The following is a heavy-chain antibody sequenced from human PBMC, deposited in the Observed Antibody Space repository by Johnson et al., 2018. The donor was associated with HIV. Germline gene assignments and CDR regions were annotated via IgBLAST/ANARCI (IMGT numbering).Heavy chain of an antibody. Sequence: VQLVESGGGVVQPGRSLRLSCAASGFTFSSYAMHWVRQAPGKGLEWVAVISYDGSNKYYADSVKGRFTISRDNSKNTLYLHMNSLRAEDTAVYYCARVYSSSSAHAFDIWGQGTMVTVSS. CDR2: ISYDGSNK. J-gene: IGHJ3*02. CDR3: ARVYSSSSAHAFDI. CDR1: GFTFSSYA. D-gene: IGHD6-6*01. V-gene: IGHV3-30*04.